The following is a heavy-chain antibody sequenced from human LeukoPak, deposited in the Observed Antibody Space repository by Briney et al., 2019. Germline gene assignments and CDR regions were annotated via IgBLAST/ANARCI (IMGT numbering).Heavy chain of an antibody. V-gene: IGHV1-24*01. D-gene: IGHD3-22*01. CDR1: GYTLTELS. Sequence: ASVKVSYKVSGYTLTELSMHWVRQAPGKGLEWMGGFDPEDGETIYAQKFQGRVTMTEDTSTDTAYMELSSLRSEDTAVYYCATVPGYYDSSGYPLGYWGQGTLVTVSS. J-gene: IGHJ4*02. CDR3: ATVPGYYDSSGYPLGY. CDR2: FDPEDGET.